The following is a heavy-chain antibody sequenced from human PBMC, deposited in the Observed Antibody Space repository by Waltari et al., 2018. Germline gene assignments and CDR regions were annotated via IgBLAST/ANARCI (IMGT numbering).Heavy chain of an antibody. CDR2: VYHSGSG. D-gene: IGHD2-15*01. Sequence: QVQLQESGPGLVKPSEILSLTCSVSGYSISSGYYWGWIRQPPGKGLEWIGGVYHSGSGYYNPSLKSRVTILVEPSKNQFSLNLNSVTAADTAVYYCARRAVGGPGGWFDPWGQGTLVTVSS. V-gene: IGHV4-38-2*01. J-gene: IGHJ5*02. CDR3: ARRAVGGPGGWFDP. CDR1: GYSISSGYY.